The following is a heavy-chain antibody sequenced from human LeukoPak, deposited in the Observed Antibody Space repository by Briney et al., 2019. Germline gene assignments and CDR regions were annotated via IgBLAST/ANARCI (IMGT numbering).Heavy chain of an antibody. D-gene: IGHD5-24*01. CDR2: TYYRSKWYN. CDR1: GDSVSSNSAA. Sequence: SQTLSLTCAISGDSVSSNSAAWNWIRQSPSRGLEWLGRTYYRSKWYNDYAVSVKSRITINPDTSKNQFSLQLSSVTPEDTAVYYCARVGLSRWLQPRPSPYFDYWGQGTLVTASS. V-gene: IGHV6-1*01. CDR3: ARVGLSRWLQPRPSPYFDY. J-gene: IGHJ4*02.